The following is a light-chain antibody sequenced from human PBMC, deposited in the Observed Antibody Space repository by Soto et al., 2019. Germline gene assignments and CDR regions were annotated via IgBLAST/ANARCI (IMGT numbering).Light chain of an antibody. J-gene: IGLJ3*02. Sequence: QLVLTQPPSASASLGASVKLTCTLSSGHNSYAIAWHQQQPEKGPRYLMKLNSDGSHSKGDGIPARFSGPSSGAERYLTISSLQSEDEADYYCQTWSTDIRVFGGGTKLTVL. CDR1: SGHNSYA. V-gene: IGLV4-69*01. CDR3: QTWSTDIRV. CDR2: LNSDGSH.